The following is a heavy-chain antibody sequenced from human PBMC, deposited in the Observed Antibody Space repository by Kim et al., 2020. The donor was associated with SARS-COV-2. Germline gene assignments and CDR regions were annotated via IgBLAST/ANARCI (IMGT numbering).Heavy chain of an antibody. J-gene: IGHJ3*01. CDR3: AKGGSTSGYAFDL. D-gene: IGHD2-2*01. CDR1: GFTFSNFA. CDR2: ISVSGDIT. V-gene: IGHV3-23*01. Sequence: GGSLRLSCAAPGFTFSNFAMSWVRKAPGKGLEWVSIISVSGDITYYADSVKGRFTISRDNSKSTLYLQLNSLRAEDTAVYYCAKGGSTSGYAFDLWGQGTLVTVSS.